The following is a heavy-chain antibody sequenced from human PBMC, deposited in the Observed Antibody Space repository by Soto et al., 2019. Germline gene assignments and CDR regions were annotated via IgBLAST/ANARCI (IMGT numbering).Heavy chain of an antibody. D-gene: IGHD6-13*01. J-gene: IGHJ5*02. CDR1: GGSISSGNYY. CDR2: IYYSGTT. Sequence: QLQLQESGPGLVKPSETLSLTCTVSGGSISSGNYYWGWIRQPPGKGLEWIGRIYYSGTTYYNPSLKSRVTVSVDTSKNQFSLKLSSVTAADTAVYYCGRMYPSSWLFDPWGQGTLVTVSS. CDR3: GRMYPSSWLFDP. V-gene: IGHV4-39*01.